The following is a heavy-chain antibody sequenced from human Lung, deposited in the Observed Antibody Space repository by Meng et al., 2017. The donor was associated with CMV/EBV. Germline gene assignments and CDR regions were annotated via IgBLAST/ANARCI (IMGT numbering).Heavy chain of an antibody. D-gene: IGHD1-1*01. CDR2: ITSASRYI. J-gene: IGHJ6*02. CDR3: ARDQGSYEQLAPDYYYGMDV. V-gene: IGHV3-21*01. CDR1: GFTFGFYS. Sequence: GESLKISSAASGFTFGFYSLNWVRQAPGKGLEWVASITSASRYIFYADSVRGRFTVSRDNAKNSIYLQMNSLRAEDTAVYYCARDQGSYEQLAPDYYYGMDVWGRGTTVTVSS.